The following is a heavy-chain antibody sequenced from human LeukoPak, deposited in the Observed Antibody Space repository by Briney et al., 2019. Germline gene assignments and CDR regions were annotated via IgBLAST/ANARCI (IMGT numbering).Heavy chain of an antibody. CDR2: ISSSSSYI. V-gene: IGHV3-21*01. D-gene: IGHD3-10*01. CDR3: ARDLRAALGAFDI. J-gene: IGHJ3*02. CDR1: GCTFSSYS. Sequence: GGSLRLSCAASGCTFSSYSMNWVRQAPGKGLEWVPSISSSSSYIYYADSVKGRFTISRDNAKNSLYLQMNSLRAEDTAVYYCARDLRAALGAFDIWGQGTMVTVSS.